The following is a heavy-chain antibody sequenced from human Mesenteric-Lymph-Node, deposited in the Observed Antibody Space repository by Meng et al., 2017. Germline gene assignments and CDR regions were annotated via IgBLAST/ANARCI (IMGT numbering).Heavy chain of an antibody. V-gene: IGHV3-33*01. D-gene: IGHD3-22*01. J-gene: IGHJ5*02. CDR2: IWYDGSNK. Sequence: GESLKISCAASGFNFRTYGMHWVRQAPGKGLEWVAVIWYDGSNKHYADSVKGRFTISRDNSKNTLYLQMNSLRAEDTAVYYCARDYSDSSADNYPIDPWGQGTLVTVSS. CDR1: GFNFRTYG. CDR3: ARDYSDSSADNYPIDP.